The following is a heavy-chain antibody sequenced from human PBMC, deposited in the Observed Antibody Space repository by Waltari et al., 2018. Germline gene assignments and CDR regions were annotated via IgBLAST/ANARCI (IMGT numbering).Heavy chain of an antibody. J-gene: IGHJ4*02. D-gene: IGHD2-21*02. Sequence: QVQLQESGPGLVKPSQTLSLTCTVSGGSISSGSYYWSWIRQTAGKGLEWIGYIYTSGSTNYNPSLKSRVTISVDTSKNQFSLKLSSVTAADTAVYYCARGDWGGNSLNYFDYWGQGTLVTVSS. CDR3: ARGDWGGNSLNYFDY. CDR2: IYTSGST. CDR1: GGSISSGSYY. V-gene: IGHV4-61*09.